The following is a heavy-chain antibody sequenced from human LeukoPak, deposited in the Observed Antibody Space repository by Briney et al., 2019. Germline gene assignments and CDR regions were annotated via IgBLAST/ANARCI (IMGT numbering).Heavy chain of an antibody. CDR2: INPNSGGT. V-gene: IGHV1-2*04. CDR3: ARAGYCSSTSCWLDY. J-gene: IGHJ4*02. D-gene: IGHD2-2*01. Sequence: ASVKVSCKASGYTFTGYYMHWVRQAPGQGLEWMGWINPNSGGTNYAQKFQGWVTMTRDTSISTAYMELSRLRSDDTAVYYCARAGYCSSTSCWLDYWGQGTLVTVSS. CDR1: GYTFTGYY.